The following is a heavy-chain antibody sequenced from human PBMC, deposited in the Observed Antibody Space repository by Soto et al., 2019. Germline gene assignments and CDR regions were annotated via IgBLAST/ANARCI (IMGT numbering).Heavy chain of an antibody. D-gene: IGHD6-13*01. CDR2: TYYRSKWYN. Sequence: SQTLSLTCAISGDSVSSNSAAWNWIRQSPSRGLEWLGRTYYRSKWYNDYAVSVKSRITINPDTSKNQFSLQLNSVTPEDTAVYYCASGYSSSWGVYYGMDVWGQGTTVTVS. CDR1: GDSVSSNSAA. J-gene: IGHJ6*02. V-gene: IGHV6-1*01. CDR3: ASGYSSSWGVYYGMDV.